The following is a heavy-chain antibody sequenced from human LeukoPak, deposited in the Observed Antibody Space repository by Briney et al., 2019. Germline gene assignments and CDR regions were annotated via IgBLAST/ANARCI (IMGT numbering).Heavy chain of an antibody. J-gene: IGHJ4*02. V-gene: IGHV3-74*01. D-gene: IGHD5-24*01. Sequence: PGGSLRLSCAAAGFTFSSYVMHWVRRSPGKGLVWVSRISHDGFISYVDSVKGRFTISRDNAKNTLILQMNSLRAEDTAVYYCARDWVYKIDYWGRGTLVTVSS. CDR2: ISHDGFI. CDR3: ARDWVYKIDY. CDR1: GFTFSSYV.